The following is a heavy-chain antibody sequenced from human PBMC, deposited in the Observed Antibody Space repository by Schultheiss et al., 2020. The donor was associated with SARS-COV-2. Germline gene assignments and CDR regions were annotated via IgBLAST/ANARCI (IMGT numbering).Heavy chain of an antibody. CDR3: VYYYDSSGYGNYFDY. V-gene: IGHV4-34*01. D-gene: IGHD3-22*01. Sequence: ETLSLTCAVYGGSFSGYYWSWIRQPPGKGLEWIGEINHSGSTNYNPSLKSRVTISVDTSKNQFSLKLSSVTAADTAVYYCVYYYDSSGYGNYFDYWGQGTLVTVSS. J-gene: IGHJ4*02. CDR1: GGSFSGYY. CDR2: INHSGST.